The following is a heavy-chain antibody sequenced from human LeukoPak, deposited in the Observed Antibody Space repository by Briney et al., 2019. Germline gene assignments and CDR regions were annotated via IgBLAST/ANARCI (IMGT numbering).Heavy chain of an antibody. CDR2: TSGSGGTT. CDR1: GFTFSSYA. V-gene: IGHV3-23*01. Sequence: GGSLRLSCAASGFTFSSYAMTWVRQAPGKGLEWVSVTSGSGGTTYYADSVKGRFTISRDNSKNTQYLQMNSLRAEDTAVYYCAKVGCSSTSCPLSDWGQGTLVTVSS. D-gene: IGHD2-2*01. CDR3: AKVGCSSTSCPLSD. J-gene: IGHJ4*02.